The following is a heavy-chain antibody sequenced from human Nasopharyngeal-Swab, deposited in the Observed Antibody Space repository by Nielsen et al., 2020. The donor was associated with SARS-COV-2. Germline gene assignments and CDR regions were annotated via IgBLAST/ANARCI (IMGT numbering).Heavy chain of an antibody. CDR3: AAITGDTATGKGHPLGFDP. CDR1: GFTFTSSA. V-gene: IGHV1-58*02. J-gene: IGHJ5*02. Sequence: SVKVSCKASGFTFTSSAMQWVRQARGQRLEWIGWIGVGSGNTNYAQKFQERVTITRDMSTSTAYMELSSLRSEDTAVYYCAAITGDTATGKGHPLGFDPWGQGTLVTVSS. CDR2: IGVGSGNT. D-gene: IGHD5-18*01.